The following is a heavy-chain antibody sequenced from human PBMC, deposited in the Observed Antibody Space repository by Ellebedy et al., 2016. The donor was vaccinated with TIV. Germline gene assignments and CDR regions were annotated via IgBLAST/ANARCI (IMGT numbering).Heavy chain of an antibody. CDR2: INPIGGST. D-gene: IGHD3-10*01. CDR3: ARERYGSGSYSDY. CDR1: GYTFTGYY. V-gene: IGHV1-46*01. Sequence: AASVTVSCKASGYTFTGYYMHWVRQAPGQGLEWMGIINPIGGSTSYAQKFQGRVTMTRDTSTSTVYMELSSLRSEDTAVYYCARERYGSGSYSDYWGQGTLVTVSS. J-gene: IGHJ4*02.